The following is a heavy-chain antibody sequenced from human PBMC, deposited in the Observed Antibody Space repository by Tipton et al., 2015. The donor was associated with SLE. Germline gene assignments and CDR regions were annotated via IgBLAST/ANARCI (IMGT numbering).Heavy chain of an antibody. J-gene: IGHJ5*01. D-gene: IGHD3-10*01. V-gene: IGHV4-61*09. CDR3: ARDSFADYSGSGSHST. CDR2: ISSSGST. Sequence: TLSLTCTVSGGSITSGTYYWTWIRQPAGKGLEWIAHISSSGSTIYNPPLKRRVAISMGTSQIQFPLRLSSVTAADTAVYYCARDSFADYSGSGSHSTWGHGTLVTVSS. CDR1: GGSITSGTYY.